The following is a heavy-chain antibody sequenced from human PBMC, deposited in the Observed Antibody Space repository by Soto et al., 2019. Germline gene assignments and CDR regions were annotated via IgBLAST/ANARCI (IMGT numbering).Heavy chain of an antibody. Sequence: QVQLVQSGAEVKKPGASVKVSCKASGYTFTTYGIIWVRQAPGQGLEWMGWISAYNGNTNYAQNLHGIVTMTTETSTSTAYLGLRSLRSDDTAVYSCARAVDYYDSSGYYCHEYFQHWGRGSLVTVSS. D-gene: IGHD3-22*01. CDR2: ISAYNGNT. CDR3: ARAVDYYDSSGYYCHEYFQH. CDR1: GYTFTTYG. J-gene: IGHJ1*01. V-gene: IGHV1-18*01.